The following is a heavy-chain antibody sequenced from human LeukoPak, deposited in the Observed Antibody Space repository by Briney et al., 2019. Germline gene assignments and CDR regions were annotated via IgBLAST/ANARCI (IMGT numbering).Heavy chain of an antibody. CDR1: GFTFSDYY. V-gene: IGHV3-11*01. J-gene: IGHJ4*02. D-gene: IGHD3-9*01. CDR3: ARGSWYDILTGYYLDY. Sequence: GGSLRLSCAASGFTFSDYYMSWIRQAPGKGLEWDSYISSSGSTIYYADSVKGRFTISRDNAKNSLYLQMNSLRAEDTAVYYCARGSWYDILTGYYLDYWGQGTLVTVSS. CDR2: ISSSGSTI.